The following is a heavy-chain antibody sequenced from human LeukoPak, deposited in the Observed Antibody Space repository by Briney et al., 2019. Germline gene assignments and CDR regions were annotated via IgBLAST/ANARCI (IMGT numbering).Heavy chain of an antibody. CDR2: ISSSSSYI. CDR1: GFTFSSYS. Sequence: GGSLRLSCAASGFTFSSYSMNWVRQAPGKGLEWVSSISSSSSYIYYADPVKGRFTISRDNAKNSLYLQMNSLRAEDTAVYYCATPKWTPGHYYYYMDVWGKGTTVTVSS. J-gene: IGHJ6*03. V-gene: IGHV3-21*01. CDR3: ATPKWTPGHYYYYMDV. D-gene: IGHD1-26*01.